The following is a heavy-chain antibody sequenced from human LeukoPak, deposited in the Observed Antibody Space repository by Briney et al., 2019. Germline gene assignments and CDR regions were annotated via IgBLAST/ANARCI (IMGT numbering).Heavy chain of an antibody. CDR3: ARHQGSNYGLDV. CDR2: TYPGDSDT. D-gene: IGHD6-13*01. CDR1: GYSFTNYW. Sequence: GESLEISCKGSGYSFTNYWIAWVRQLPGKGLEWMGITYPGDSDTRYSPSFQGQVTISADKSISTSYLQWSSLEASDTAMYYCARHQGSNYGLDVWGQGTTVTVSS. J-gene: IGHJ6*02. V-gene: IGHV5-51*01.